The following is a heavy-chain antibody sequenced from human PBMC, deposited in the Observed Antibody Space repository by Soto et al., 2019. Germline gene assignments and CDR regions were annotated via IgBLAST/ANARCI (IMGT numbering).Heavy chain of an antibody. J-gene: IGHJ4*02. CDR2: IHPSGRT. CDR1: GGSININKW. V-gene: IGHV4-4*02. CDR3: VRGGDWKFDY. Sequence: QVQLQESGPGPVKPSGTLSLTCTVSGGSININKWWTWVRQPPGKGLEWVGEIHPSGRTNYSPALKSRLSLSVDKSNNQLSLKLTSLTAADTAVYYCVRGGDWKFDYWGQGTQVTVSA. D-gene: IGHD1-1*01.